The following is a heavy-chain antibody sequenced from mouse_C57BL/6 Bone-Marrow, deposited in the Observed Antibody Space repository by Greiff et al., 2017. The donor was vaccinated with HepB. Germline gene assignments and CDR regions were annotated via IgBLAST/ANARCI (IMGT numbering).Heavy chain of an antibody. V-gene: IGHV14-2*01. CDR2: IDPEDGET. Sequence: VHVKQSGAELVKPGASVKLSCTASGFNIKDYYMHWVKQRTEQGLEWIGRIDPEDGETKYAPKFQGKATIPADTSSNTAYLQLSSLTSEDTAVYYCAGGPRPITTVVATDWYFDVWGTGTTVTVSS. D-gene: IGHD1-1*01. J-gene: IGHJ1*03. CDR1: GFNIKDYY. CDR3: AGGPRPITTVVATDWYFDV.